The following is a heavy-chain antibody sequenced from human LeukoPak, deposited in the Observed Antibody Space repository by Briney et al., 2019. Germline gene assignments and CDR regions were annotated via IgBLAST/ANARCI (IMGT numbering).Heavy chain of an antibody. Sequence: GGSLRLSCTASGFTFGDYAMSWFRQAPGKGLEWVGFIRSKAYGGTTEYAASVKGRFTISRDDSKSIAYLQMNSLKTEDTAVYYCTRDREPGEGIYYYYGMDVWGQGTTVTVSS. CDR3: TRDREPGEGIYYYYGMDV. J-gene: IGHJ6*02. V-gene: IGHV3-49*03. D-gene: IGHD2-21*01. CDR2: IRSKAYGGTT. CDR1: GFTFGDYA.